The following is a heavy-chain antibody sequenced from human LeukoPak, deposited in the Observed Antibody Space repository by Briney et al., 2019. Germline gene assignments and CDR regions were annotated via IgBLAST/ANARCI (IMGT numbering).Heavy chain of an antibody. CDR1: GYTFTGYY. J-gene: IGHJ6*03. Sequence: ASVKVSCKASGYTFTGYYMHWVRQAPGQGLEWMGWINPNSGGTNYAQKFQGRVTMTRDTSISTAYMELSSLRSEDTAVYYCARDQIFGVVHHYYYYMDVWGKGTTVTVSS. CDR3: ARDQIFGVVHHYYYYMDV. CDR2: INPNSGGT. D-gene: IGHD3-3*01. V-gene: IGHV1-2*02.